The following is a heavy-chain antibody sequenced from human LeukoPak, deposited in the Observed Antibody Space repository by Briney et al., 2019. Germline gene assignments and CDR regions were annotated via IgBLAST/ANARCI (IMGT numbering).Heavy chain of an antibody. V-gene: IGHV1-69*05. Sequence: ASVKVSCKASGGTFSSYAISWVRQAPGQGLEWMGGIVPIFGTANYAQKFQGRVTITTDESTSTAYMELSSLRSEDTAVYYCARARSPSSGYLLRDHNWFDPWGQGTLVTVSS. J-gene: IGHJ5*02. CDR2: IVPIFGTA. CDR3: ARARSPSSGYLLRDHNWFDP. CDR1: GGTFSSYA. D-gene: IGHD3-22*01.